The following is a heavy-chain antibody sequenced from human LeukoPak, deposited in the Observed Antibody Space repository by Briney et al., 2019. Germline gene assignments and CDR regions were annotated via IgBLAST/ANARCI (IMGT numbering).Heavy chain of an antibody. CDR3: ARTGRIAAAGTAYYYMDV. CDR2: IYTSGGT. CDR1: GGSISSYY. V-gene: IGHV4-4*07. Sequence: SETLSLTCTVSGGSISSYYRSWIRQPAGKGLEWIGRIYTSGGTKYNPSPKSRVTLSVDTSKNQLPLKLSSVTAAHTALYYFARTGRIAAAGTAYYYMDVWGKGTTVTVSS. D-gene: IGHD6-13*01. J-gene: IGHJ6*03.